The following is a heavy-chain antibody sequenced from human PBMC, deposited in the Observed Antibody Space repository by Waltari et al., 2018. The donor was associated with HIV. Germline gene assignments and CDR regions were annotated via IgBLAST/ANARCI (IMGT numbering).Heavy chain of an antibody. CDR1: GGSISSNNYY. CDR3: ASLVRIVAAGTPFDY. J-gene: IGHJ4*02. D-gene: IGHD6-13*01. Sequence: QLQLQESGPGLVKPSETLSLTCTVSGGSISSNNYYWGWIRQPPGKGLEWIGSIYYSGSTYYNPSLKSRVTISVDTSKNQFSLKLSSVTAADTAVYYCASLVRIVAAGTPFDYWGQGTLVTVSS. V-gene: IGHV4-39*01. CDR2: IYYSGST.